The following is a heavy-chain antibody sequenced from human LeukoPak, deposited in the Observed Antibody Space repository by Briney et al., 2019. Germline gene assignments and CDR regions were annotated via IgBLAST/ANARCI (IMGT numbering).Heavy chain of an antibody. CDR3: ARLGITVVRGMDV. D-gene: IGHD3-10*01. CDR2: IYYSGST. Sequence: SETLSLTCSVSGGSFSSSTYYWGWIRQPPGKGLEWIGSIYYSGSTYYNPSLKSRVAISVDTSKNQFSLKLSSVTAADTAVYYCARLGITVVRGMDVWSQGTTVTVSS. CDR1: GGSFSSSTYY. J-gene: IGHJ6*02. V-gene: IGHV4-39*01.